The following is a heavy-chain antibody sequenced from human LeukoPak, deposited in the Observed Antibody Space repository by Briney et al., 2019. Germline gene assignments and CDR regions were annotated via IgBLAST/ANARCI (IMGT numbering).Heavy chain of an antibody. J-gene: IGHJ3*02. CDR3: AKDTRNYDILTGYYGPDAFDI. V-gene: IGHV3-23*01. CDR2: ISGSGGST. D-gene: IGHD3-9*01. CDR1: GFTFSSYG. Sequence: GGTLRLSCAASGFTFSSYGMSWVRQAPGKGLEWVSAISGSGGSTYYADSVKGRFTISRDNSKNTLYLQMNSLRAEDTAVYYCAKDTRNYDILTGYYGPDAFDIWGQGTMVTVSS.